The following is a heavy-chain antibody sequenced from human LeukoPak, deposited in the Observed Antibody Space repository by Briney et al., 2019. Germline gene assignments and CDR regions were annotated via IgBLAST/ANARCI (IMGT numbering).Heavy chain of an antibody. V-gene: IGHV4-59*01. J-gene: IGHJ5*02. CDR1: GGSISTYY. CDR3: AGYREYWDWHFDL. Sequence: SETLSLTCTVSGGSISTYYWSWIRQPPGKGLEWIGYMYYSGSTNYNPSLKSRVTISIDTSKNQFSLKLTSVTAADTAVYYCAGYREYWDWHFDLWGQGTLVTVSS. CDR2: MYYSGST. D-gene: IGHD3/OR15-3a*01.